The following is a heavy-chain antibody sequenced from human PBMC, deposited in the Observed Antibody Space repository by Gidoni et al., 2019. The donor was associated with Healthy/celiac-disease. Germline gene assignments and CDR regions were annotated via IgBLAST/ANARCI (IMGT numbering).Heavy chain of an antibody. Sequence: QVQLVQSGAEVKKPGASVNVSCKPSGYTFTNYYMHWVRQAPGQGLEWMGIINPSGGSATYAQKFQGRVTMTRDTSTSTLYMELSSLRSEDTAVYYCAREVVRYMDVWGQGTTVTVSS. CDR2: INPSGGSA. V-gene: IGHV1-46*03. J-gene: IGHJ6*01. D-gene: IGHD3-9*01. CDR3: AREVVRYMDV. CDR1: GYTFTNYY.